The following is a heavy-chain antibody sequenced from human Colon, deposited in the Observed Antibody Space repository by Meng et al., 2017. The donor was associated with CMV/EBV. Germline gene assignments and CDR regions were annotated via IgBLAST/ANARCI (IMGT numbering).Heavy chain of an antibody. V-gene: IGHV1-18*04. CDR1: SYSFTTYS. CDR2: VSPYNGNS. CDR3: ARANVVGSLDH. J-gene: IGHJ4*02. D-gene: IGHD2-15*01. Sequence: ASVKVSCKTSSYSFTTYSIAWVRQTPGQGLEWMGWVSPYNGNSTFAQKFQGRLTVTSDTSTNTAYMDLRSLRSDDTALYYCARANVVGSLDHWGPGTLVTVSA.